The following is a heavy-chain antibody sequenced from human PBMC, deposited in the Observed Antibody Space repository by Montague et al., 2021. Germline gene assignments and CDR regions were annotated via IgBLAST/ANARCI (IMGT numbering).Heavy chain of an antibody. V-gene: IGHV3-43*01. Sequence: SLRLSCAASGFFFNDYIMHWVRQAPGKGLVWVSFISWDGDTKDYADSVKGRFTISRDNGKNSLYLQMNSLRTEDTALYYCAKDRYGSCVYGIDVWGQGTTVTVSS. CDR1: GFFFNDYI. J-gene: IGHJ6*02. CDR2: ISWDGDTK. CDR3: AKDRYGSCVYGIDV. D-gene: IGHD3-10*01.